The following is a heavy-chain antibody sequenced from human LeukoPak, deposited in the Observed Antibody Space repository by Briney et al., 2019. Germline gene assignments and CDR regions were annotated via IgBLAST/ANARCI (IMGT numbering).Heavy chain of an antibody. V-gene: IGHV4-59*12. CDR3: ARDSDSSNWPGGNWFDP. D-gene: IGHD6-13*01. Sequence: PSETLSLTCTVSGGSISSYYWSWIRQPPGKGLEWIGYIYYSGNTNHNPSLKSRVTMSVDTSKNQFSLKLTSVTAADTAVYYCARDSDSSNWPGGNWFDPWGQGTLVTVSS. CDR1: GGSISSYY. CDR2: IYYSGNT. J-gene: IGHJ5*02.